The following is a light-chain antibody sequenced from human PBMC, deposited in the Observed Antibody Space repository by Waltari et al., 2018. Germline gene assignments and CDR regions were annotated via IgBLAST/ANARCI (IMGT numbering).Light chain of an antibody. CDR3: QKYGDSPLT. CDR1: QSVAINN. V-gene: IGKV3-20*01. CDR2: DTS. Sequence: EIVLTQSPGPLSLSRGERATLSCRASQSVAINNLAWYQQKPGQAPRLLIYDTSGRAAGTPDRFSGSGSGTDFTLTISGLEPEDFAVYYCQKYGDSPLTFGGGTRVEV. J-gene: IGKJ4*01.